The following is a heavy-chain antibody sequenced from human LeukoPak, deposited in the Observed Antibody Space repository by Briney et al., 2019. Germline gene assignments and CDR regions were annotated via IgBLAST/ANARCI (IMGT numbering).Heavy chain of an antibody. CDR2: INPNTNGT. V-gene: IGHV1-2*02. D-gene: IGHD6-25*01. CDR3: ARERTPGSGYGVDY. J-gene: IGHJ4*02. Sequence: ASVKVSCKASGYTFTSYGISWVRQAPEQGLEWMGWINPNTNGTNYAQKFQGRVTMTGDRSISTAYMELSRLRSDDTAVYYCARERTPGSGYGVDYWGQGTVVTVSS. CDR1: GYTFTSYG.